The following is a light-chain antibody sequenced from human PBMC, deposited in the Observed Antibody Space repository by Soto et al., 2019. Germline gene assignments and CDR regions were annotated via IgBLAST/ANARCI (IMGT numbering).Light chain of an antibody. J-gene: IGKJ5*01. CDR1: QTISSW. CDR2: KAS. V-gene: IGKV1-5*03. Sequence: DIQMTQSPSTLSGSVGDRVTITCRASQTISSWLAWYQQKPGKAPKLLIYKASTLKSGVPSRFSGSGSGTEFTLTISSLQADDFATYYCQQSDTYPLTFGQGTRLENK. CDR3: QQSDTYPLT.